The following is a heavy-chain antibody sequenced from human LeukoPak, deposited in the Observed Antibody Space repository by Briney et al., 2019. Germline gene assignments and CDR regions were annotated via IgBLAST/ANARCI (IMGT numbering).Heavy chain of an antibody. CDR3: AREDTVTDFDY. J-gene: IGHJ4*02. Sequence: ASVKVSCTASGYTFTSYYMHWVRQAPGQGLEWMGIINPSGGSTSYAQKFQGRVTMTRDTSTSTVYMELSSLRSEDTAVCYCAREDTVTDFDYWGQGTLVTVSS. CDR2: INPSGGST. V-gene: IGHV1-46*01. CDR1: GYTFTSYY. D-gene: IGHD4-17*01.